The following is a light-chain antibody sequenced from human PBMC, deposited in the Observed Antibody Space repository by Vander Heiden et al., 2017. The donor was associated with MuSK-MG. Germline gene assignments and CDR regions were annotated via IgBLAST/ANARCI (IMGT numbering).Light chain of an antibody. J-gene: IGKJ1*01. V-gene: IGKV1-39*01. CDR2: AAS. CDR3: QRTDSSPWT. CDR1: ESIGDY. Sequence: DIQMTQSPSSLSASVGDRVTITCRASESIGDYLNWYQQKPGKAPNLLIYAASSLQPGVPSRFSGSGYGTDFTLTINRLQPEDFATYYCQRTDSSPWTFGQGTKVDI.